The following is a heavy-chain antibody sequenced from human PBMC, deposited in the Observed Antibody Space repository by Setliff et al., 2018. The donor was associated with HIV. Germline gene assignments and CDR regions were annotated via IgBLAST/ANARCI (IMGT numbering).Heavy chain of an antibody. D-gene: IGHD6-19*01. CDR2: IWYDGTNK. V-gene: IGHV3-33*01. CDR3: ASDQQWLAQGWGGPHY. CDR1: GFTFSDYG. J-gene: IGHJ4*02. Sequence: GESLKISCAASGFTFSDYGMHWVRQAPGKGLEWLALIWYDGTNKQYADSVKGRFATSRDNSKNTLYLQMNTLRAEDTAVYYCASDQQWLAQGWGGPHYWGQGTLVTVSS.